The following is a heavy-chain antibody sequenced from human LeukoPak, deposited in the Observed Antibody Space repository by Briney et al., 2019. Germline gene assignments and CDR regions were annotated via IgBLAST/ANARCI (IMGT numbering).Heavy chain of an antibody. CDR2: INHSGST. CDR1: GGSFSGYY. D-gene: IGHD3-22*01. J-gene: IGHJ4*02. CDR3: ARDVRYYYDSSGYYYLDY. V-gene: IGHV4-34*01. Sequence: SKTLSLTCAVYGGSFSGYYWSWIRQPPGKGLEWIGEINHSGSTNYNPSLKSRVTISVDTSKNQFSLKLSSVTAADTAVYYCARDVRYYYDSSGYYYLDYWGQGTLVTVSS.